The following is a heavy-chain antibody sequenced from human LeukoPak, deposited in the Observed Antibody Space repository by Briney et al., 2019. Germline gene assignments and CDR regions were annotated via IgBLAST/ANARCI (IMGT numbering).Heavy chain of an antibody. Sequence: ASVKVSCKASGYTFTGYYIHWVRQAPGRGLEWMGWINPNSGGTNYAQKFQGRVTMTRDTSIITAYMELSRLTSDDTAVYYCAEGRRDCSTTSCSIYYMDVWGKGTTVTVSS. D-gene: IGHD2-2*01. V-gene: IGHV1-2*02. J-gene: IGHJ6*03. CDR1: GYTFTGYY. CDR3: AEGRRDCSTTSCSIYYMDV. CDR2: INPNSGGT.